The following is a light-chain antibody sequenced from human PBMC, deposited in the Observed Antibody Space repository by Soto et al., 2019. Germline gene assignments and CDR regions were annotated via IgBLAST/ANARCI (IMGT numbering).Light chain of an antibody. V-gene: IGKV3-20*01. J-gene: IGKJ2*01. Sequence: EIVLTQSPGTLSLSPGEGATLSCRASHSVASTYLAWYQQKPGLAPRLIIYGASNRASGTPDRFSGGGSGTDFTLTISRVEPEDFAVYYCQQYGSSSFTFGQGTKLEIK. CDR2: GAS. CDR3: QQYGSSSFT. CDR1: HSVASTY.